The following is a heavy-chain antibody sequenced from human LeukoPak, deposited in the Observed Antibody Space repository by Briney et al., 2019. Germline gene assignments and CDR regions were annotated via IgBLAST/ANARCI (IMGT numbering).Heavy chain of an antibody. CDR1: GFTFDDYG. D-gene: IGHD1-26*01. Sequence: PGGSLRLSCAASGFTFDDYGVSWVRQAPGKGLEWVSGINWNGGSTGYADSVKGRFTTSRDNAKNSLYLQMNSLRAEDTALYYCASGGIYYGAAFDFWGQGTLVTVSS. V-gene: IGHV3-20*04. CDR3: ASGGIYYGAAFDF. CDR2: INWNGGST. J-gene: IGHJ4*02.